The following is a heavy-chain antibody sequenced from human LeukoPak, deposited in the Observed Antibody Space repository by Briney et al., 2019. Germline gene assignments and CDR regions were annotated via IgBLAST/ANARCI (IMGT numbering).Heavy chain of an antibody. J-gene: IGHJ2*01. CDR1: GGSFSGYY. CDR2: INHSGST. D-gene: IGHD2-21*01. V-gene: IGHV4-34*01. CDR3: ARPKNMVIASTRGPRYWYFDL. Sequence: SETLSLTCAVYGGSFSGYYWSWIRQPPGKGLEWIGEINHSGSTNYNPSLKSGVIILVDTSTNHFSLKLSSVPAADAAVYYCARPKNMVIASTRGPRYWYFDLWGRGTLVTVSS.